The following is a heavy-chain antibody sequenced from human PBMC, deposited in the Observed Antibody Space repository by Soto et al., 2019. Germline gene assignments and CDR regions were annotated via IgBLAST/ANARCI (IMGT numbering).Heavy chain of an antibody. CDR2: MSHDGRNT. D-gene: IGHD3-3*01. CDR3: ARPGSGYDVLSGHYFYYYHAMDV. J-gene: IGHJ6*02. CDR1: GFIFNTYA. Sequence: QVQLVDSGGGVVQPGRSLRLSCTTSGFIFNTYAMHWVRQAPGKGLEWVAVMSHDGRNTYYADSVKGRFTISRDNSKNTLYLQMNILRTEDTAVYYCARPGSGYDVLSGHYFYYYHAMDVWGQGTTVTVSS. V-gene: IGHV3-30*04.